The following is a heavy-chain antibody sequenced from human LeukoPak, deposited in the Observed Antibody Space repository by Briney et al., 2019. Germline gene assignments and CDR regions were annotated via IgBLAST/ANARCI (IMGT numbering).Heavy chain of an antibody. CDR3: AREVGAMFFDY. Sequence: GASVKVSCKASGGTFSSYAISWVRQAPGQGLEWMGRIIPILGIANYAQKFQGRVTITADKSTSTAYTELSSLRSEDTAVYYCAREVGAMFFDYWGQGTLVTVSS. CDR2: IIPILGIA. CDR1: GGTFSSYA. J-gene: IGHJ4*02. D-gene: IGHD1-26*01. V-gene: IGHV1-69*04.